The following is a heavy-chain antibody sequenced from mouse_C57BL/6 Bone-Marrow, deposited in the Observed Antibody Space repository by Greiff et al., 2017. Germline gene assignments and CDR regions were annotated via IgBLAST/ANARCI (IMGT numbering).Heavy chain of an antibody. V-gene: IGHV5-4*01. J-gene: IGHJ2*01. CDR1: GFTFSSYA. CDR2: ISDGGSYT. CDR3: ARAPLRSYFDY. Sequence: EVQLVESGGGLVKPGGSLKLSCAASGFTFSSYAMSWVRQTPEKRLEWVATISDGGSYTYSPDNVTGRFTISRDNAKNNQYLQMSHLKSEDTAMYYCARAPLRSYFDYGGQGTTLTVSS. D-gene: IGHD1-1*01.